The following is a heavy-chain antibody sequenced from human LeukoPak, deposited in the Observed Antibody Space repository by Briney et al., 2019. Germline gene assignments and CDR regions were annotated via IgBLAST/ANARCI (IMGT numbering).Heavy chain of an antibody. J-gene: IGHJ6*03. CDR1: GGSISSGSYY. D-gene: IGHD6-13*01. V-gene: IGHV4-61*02. Sequence: PSQTLSLTCTVSGGSISSGSYYWSWIRQPAGKGLEWIGRIYTSGSTNYNPSLKSRVTMSVDTSKNQFSLKLSSVTAADTAVYYCARMAAAGSYYYYYMDVWGKGTTVTVSS. CDR3: ARMAAAGSYYYYYMDV. CDR2: IYTSGST.